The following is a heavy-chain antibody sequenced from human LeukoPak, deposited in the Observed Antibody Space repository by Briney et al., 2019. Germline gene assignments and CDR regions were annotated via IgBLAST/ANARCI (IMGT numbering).Heavy chain of an antibody. V-gene: IGHV3-30*18. D-gene: IGHD6-13*01. CDR2: ISFDGVKT. CDR3: AKDRGSSSAAYGIDV. J-gene: IGHJ6*02. CDR1: GFTFSSYG. Sequence: GGSLRLSCAASGFTFSSYGMHWVRQAPGKGLEWVALISFDGVKTDYADSVKGRFTISRDSSQNTLYLQMNGLRAEDTAVYYCAKDRGSSSAAYGIDVWGQGTTVTVSS.